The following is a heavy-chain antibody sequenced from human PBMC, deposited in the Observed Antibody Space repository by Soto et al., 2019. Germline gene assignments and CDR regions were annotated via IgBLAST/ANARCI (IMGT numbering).Heavy chain of an antibody. CDR3: ATQSESWNDPEVRFDY. J-gene: IGHJ4*02. CDR2: FDPEDGET. V-gene: IGHV1-24*01. Sequence: ASVKVSCKVSGYTLTELSMHWVRQAPGKGLEWMGGFDPEDGETIYAQKFQGRVTMTEDTSTDTAYMELSSLRSEDTAVYYCATQSESWNDPEVRFDYWGQGTLVTVSS. D-gene: IGHD1-1*01. CDR1: GYTLTELS.